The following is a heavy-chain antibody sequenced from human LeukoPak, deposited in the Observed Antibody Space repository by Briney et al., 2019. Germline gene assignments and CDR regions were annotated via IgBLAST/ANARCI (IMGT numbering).Heavy chain of an antibody. CDR2: FDPEDGDT. Sequence: ASVKVSCKVSGYTLTELSMHWVRQAPGKGLEWMGGFDPEDGDTIYAQKFQGRVTMTEDTSTDTAYMELSSLRSEDTAVHYCATDLVAVAGVRGFYLGYWGQGTLVTVSS. J-gene: IGHJ4*02. V-gene: IGHV1-24*01. D-gene: IGHD6-19*01. CDR3: ATDLVAVAGVRGFYLGY. CDR1: GYTLTELS.